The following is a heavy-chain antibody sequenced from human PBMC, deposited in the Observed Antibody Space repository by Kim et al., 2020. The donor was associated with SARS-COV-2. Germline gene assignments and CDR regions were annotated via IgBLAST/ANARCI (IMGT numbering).Heavy chain of an antibody. CDR1: GFTFSNAW. D-gene: IGHD3-9*01. J-gene: IGHJ4*02. V-gene: IGHV3-15*01. CDR2: IKSKTYGGTT. Sequence: GGSLRLSCAASGFTFSNAWMSWVRQAPGKGLEWVGRIKSKTYGGTTDYAAPVKGRFTISRDDSKNTLYLQMNSLKTEDTAVYYCTTDFTILAHWGQGTLVTVSS. CDR3: TTDFTILAH.